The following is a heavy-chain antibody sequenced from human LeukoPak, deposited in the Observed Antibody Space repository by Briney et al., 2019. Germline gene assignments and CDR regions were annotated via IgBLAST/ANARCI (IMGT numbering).Heavy chain of an antibody. J-gene: IGHJ6*02. CDR2: MNPNSGNT. CDR1: GYTFTSYD. D-gene: IGHD3-3*01. Sequence: GASVKVSCKASGYTFTSYDINWVRQATGQGLEWMGWMNPNSGNTGYAQKFQGRVTMTRNTSISTAYMELSSLRSEDTAVYYCARGRFDWRWYYDFWQENYYYYGMDVWGQGTTVTVSS. CDR3: ARGRFDWRWYYDFWQENYYYYGMDV. V-gene: IGHV1-8*01.